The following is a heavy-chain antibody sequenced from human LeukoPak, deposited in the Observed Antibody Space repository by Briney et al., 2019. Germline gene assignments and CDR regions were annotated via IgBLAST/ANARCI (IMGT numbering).Heavy chain of an antibody. Sequence: SETLSLTCTVSGGSISSSSYYWGWIRQPPGKGLEWIGSIYYSGSTYYNPSLKSRVTISVDTSKNQFSLKLSSVTAADTAVYYCASATVQYYDFWSGPSRDAFDIWGQGTMVTVSS. D-gene: IGHD3-3*01. V-gene: IGHV4-39*01. CDR3: ASATVQYYDFWSGPSRDAFDI. J-gene: IGHJ3*02. CDR1: GGSISSSSYY. CDR2: IYYSGST.